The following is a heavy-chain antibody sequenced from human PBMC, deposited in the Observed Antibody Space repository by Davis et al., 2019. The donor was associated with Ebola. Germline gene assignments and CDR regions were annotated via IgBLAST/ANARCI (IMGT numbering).Heavy chain of an antibody. CDR1: GYTFTTYW. Sequence: GGSLRLSCEVSGYTFTTYWIAWVRQLPGKGLEWMGIIYPGDSETRYSPSFQGQVIISADKSISTAYLQWRSLKASDTAMYYCAREGVLGDYWGQGTLVIVSS. D-gene: IGHD7-27*01. V-gene: IGHV5-51*01. CDR3: AREGVLGDY. CDR2: IYPGDSET. J-gene: IGHJ4*02.